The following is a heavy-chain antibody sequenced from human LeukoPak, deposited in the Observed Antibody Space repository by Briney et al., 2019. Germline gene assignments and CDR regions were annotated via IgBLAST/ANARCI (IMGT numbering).Heavy chain of an antibody. CDR1: GGSLSSYY. CDR3: AGLGSVTAPIPYNWFDP. V-gene: IGHV4-59*01. D-gene: IGHD1-14*01. Sequence: SETLSLTCTVSGGSLSSYYWSWIRQPPGEGLEWIGYIYYSGSTNYNPSLKSRVTISVDTSKNQFSLKLSSVTAADTAVYYCAGLGSVTAPIPYNWFDPWGQGTLVTVSS. CDR2: IYYSGST. J-gene: IGHJ5*02.